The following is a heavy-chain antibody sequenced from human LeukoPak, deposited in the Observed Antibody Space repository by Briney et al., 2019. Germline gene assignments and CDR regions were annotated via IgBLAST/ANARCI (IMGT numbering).Heavy chain of an antibody. Sequence: PSETLSLTCTVSGGSISSYYWSWIRQPPGKGLEWIGYIYYSGSTNYNPCLKSRVTISVDTSKNQFSLKLSSVAAADTAVYYCASANCSGGSCYIGSYFDYWGQGTLVTVSS. CDR1: GGSISSYY. CDR3: ASANCSGGSCYIGSYFDY. D-gene: IGHD2-15*01. CDR2: IYYSGST. J-gene: IGHJ4*02. V-gene: IGHV4-59*01.